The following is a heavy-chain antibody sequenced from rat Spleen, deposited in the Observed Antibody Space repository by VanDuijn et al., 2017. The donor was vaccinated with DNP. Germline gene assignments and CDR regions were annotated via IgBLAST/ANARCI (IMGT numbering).Heavy chain of an antibody. J-gene: IGHJ2*01. CDR1: GFSLTSYN. V-gene: IGHV2-45*01. D-gene: IGHD1-6*01. Sequence: QVQLMESGPGLVQPSETLSLSCTVSGFSLTSYNVHWVRQPPGKGLEWMGVMWSGGSTDYNSALKSRLSISRDTSKNQVFLKMNSLQSEDTTTYYCARGGVYYGLLSYWGQGVMVTVSS. CDR2: MWSGGST. CDR3: ARGGVYYGLLSY.